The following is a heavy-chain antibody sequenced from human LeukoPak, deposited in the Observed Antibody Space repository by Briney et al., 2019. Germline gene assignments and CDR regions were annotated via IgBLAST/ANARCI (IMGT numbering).Heavy chain of an antibody. Sequence: PGGSLRLSCAASGFPFSSYWMHWVRQAPGKGLVWVSRINGDGSTTFYADSVKGRFTISRDNAKNTVYLQMNSLRVEDTAVYYCGSDTVLGYWGQGTLVTASA. CDR3: GSDTVLGY. CDR1: GFPFSSYW. V-gene: IGHV3-74*01. CDR2: INGDGSTT. J-gene: IGHJ4*02. D-gene: IGHD5-18*01.